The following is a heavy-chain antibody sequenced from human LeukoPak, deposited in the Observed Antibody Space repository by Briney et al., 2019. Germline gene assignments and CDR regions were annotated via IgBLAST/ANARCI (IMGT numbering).Heavy chain of an antibody. D-gene: IGHD2-21*02. V-gene: IGHV4-28*01. CDR3: ARFGAGGDWP. Sequence: SETLSLTCGVSGYSISSTHWWGWIRQPPGKGLEWIGYIYYTGSTYYNPSLKSRVTMSVDTSKDQFSVKLSSVTAADTAVYYCARFGAGGDWPWGQGTLVTVSS. CDR2: IYYTGST. CDR1: GYSISSTHW. J-gene: IGHJ5*02.